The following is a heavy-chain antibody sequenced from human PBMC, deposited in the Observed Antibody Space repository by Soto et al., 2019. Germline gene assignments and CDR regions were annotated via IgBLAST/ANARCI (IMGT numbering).Heavy chain of an antibody. CDR2: ISYDGSNK. Sequence: QVQLVESGGGVVQPGRSLRLSCAASGFTFSSYAMHWVRQAPGKGLEWVAVISYDGSNKYYADSVKGRFAISRDNAKNTLDLQMNSLRAEDTAVYYCARDGWYYDSSGYYDYWGQGTLVTVSS. CDR3: ARDGWYYDSSGYYDY. V-gene: IGHV3-30*09. D-gene: IGHD3-22*01. CDR1: GFTFSSYA. J-gene: IGHJ4*02.